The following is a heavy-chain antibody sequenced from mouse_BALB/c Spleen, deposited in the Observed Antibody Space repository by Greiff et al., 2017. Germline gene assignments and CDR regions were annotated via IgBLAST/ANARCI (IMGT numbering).Heavy chain of an antibody. CDR2: INSNGGST. Sequence: EVQLVESGGGLVQPGGSLKLSCAASGFTFSSYGMSWVRQTPDKRLELVATINSNGGSTYYPDSVKGRFTISRDNAKNTLYLQMSSLKSEDTAMYYCARDDYYDYDGGGYYAMDYWGQGTSVTVSS. CDR1: GFTFSSYG. J-gene: IGHJ4*01. CDR3: ARDDYYDYDGGGYYAMDY. V-gene: IGHV5-6-3*01. D-gene: IGHD2-4*01.